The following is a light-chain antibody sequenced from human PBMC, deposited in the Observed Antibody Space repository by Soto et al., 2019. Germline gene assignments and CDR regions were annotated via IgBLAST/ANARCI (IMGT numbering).Light chain of an antibody. J-gene: IGKJ5*01. CDR3: QQYGNSPIT. V-gene: IGKV3-20*01. CDR2: GAS. Sequence: EIVLTQSPVTLSLSPGERATLSCRASQSVSTTYLAWYQQKAGQAPRLLISGASSRATGVPDRFSGSGSGTDFTLTITRLEPEDFALYYCQQYGNSPITFGQGTRLEIK. CDR1: QSVSTTY.